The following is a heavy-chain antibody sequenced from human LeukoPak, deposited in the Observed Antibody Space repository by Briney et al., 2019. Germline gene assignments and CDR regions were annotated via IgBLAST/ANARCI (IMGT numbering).Heavy chain of an antibody. CDR1: GFTFTSYG. J-gene: IGHJ4*02. D-gene: IGHD2-2*01. Sequence: PGRSLRLSCAASGFTFTSYGMHRVRQAPGKGLEWVAVISYDGSNKYYVDSVKGRFTISRDNSKNTLYLQMNSLRAEDTAVYYCAKGGAVVPAAVFDYWGQGTLVTVSS. CDR2: ISYDGSNK. V-gene: IGHV3-30*18. CDR3: AKGGAVVPAAVFDY.